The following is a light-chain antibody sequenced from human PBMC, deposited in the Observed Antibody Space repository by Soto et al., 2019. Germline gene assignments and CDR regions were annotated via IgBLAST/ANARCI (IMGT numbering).Light chain of an antibody. CDR1: NIGSKS. V-gene: IGLV3-21*02. J-gene: IGLJ1*01. CDR2: DDS. CDR3: QVRDTNYV. Sequence: YELTQPPSVSVAPGQTAMITCWGNNIGSKSVHWYHQKPGQAPVLVVYDDSDRPSGIPERFSGSNSGNTATLTISRVEAGDEADYHCQVRDTNYVFAKGTKATVL.